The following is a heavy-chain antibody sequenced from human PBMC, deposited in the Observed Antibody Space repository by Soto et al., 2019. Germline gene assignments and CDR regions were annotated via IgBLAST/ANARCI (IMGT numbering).Heavy chain of an antibody. J-gene: IGHJ4*02. V-gene: IGHV3-30*02. CDR1: GFTFSHSG. CDR3: AKDTPGTVSR. Sequence: GGSLRLSCAASGFTFSHSGFHWVRQAPGKGLEWIIFISSDGNTQYYGDSVKGRFAISRDNSRNTLHLQMNSLRPEDTAVYYCAKDTPGTVSRWGQGTLVTVSS. D-gene: IGHD1-1*01. CDR2: ISSDGNTQ.